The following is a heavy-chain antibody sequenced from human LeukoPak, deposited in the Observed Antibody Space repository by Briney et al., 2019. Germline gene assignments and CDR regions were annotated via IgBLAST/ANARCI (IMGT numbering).Heavy chain of an antibody. CDR3: ARDRGGGRLDY. V-gene: IGHV1-46*01. Sequence: ASVKVSCKASGYTFTSYYMHWVRQAPGQGLEWMGIINPSGGSTSYAQKFQGRVTMTRDMSTSTVYMELSSLRSEDTAVYYCARDRGGGRLDYWGQGTLVTVSS. J-gene: IGHJ4*02. D-gene: IGHD3-16*01. CDR2: INPSGGST. CDR1: GYTFTSYY.